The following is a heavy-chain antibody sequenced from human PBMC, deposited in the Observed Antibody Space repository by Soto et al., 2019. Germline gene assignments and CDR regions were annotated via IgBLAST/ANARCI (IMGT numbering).Heavy chain of an antibody. D-gene: IGHD2-2*01. Sequence: PSETLSLTCTVSGGSISSYYWSWIRQPPGKGLEWIGYIYYSGSTNYNPSLKSRVTISVDTSKNQFSLKLSSVTAADTAVYYCARHYCSSTSCSHFDYWGQGTLVTV. J-gene: IGHJ4*02. CDR3: ARHYCSSTSCSHFDY. CDR1: GGSISSYY. CDR2: IYYSGST. V-gene: IGHV4-59*08.